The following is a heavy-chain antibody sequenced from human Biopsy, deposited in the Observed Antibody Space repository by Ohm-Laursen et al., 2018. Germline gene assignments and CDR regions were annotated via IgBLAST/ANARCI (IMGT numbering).Heavy chain of an antibody. V-gene: IGHV1-69*04. CDR2: IVPILGHL. J-gene: IGHJ4*02. CDR1: GGPSSNYA. CDR3: AANADGYYTEFDY. D-gene: IGHD3-3*01. Sequence: SVKVSCKVSGGPSSNYAFSWVRQAPGQGLEWVGRIVPILGHLNYAQRFQGRVSITADKSTTYVYMELSRLTSGDTAVYYCAANADGYYTEFDYWGPGTLVTVSS.